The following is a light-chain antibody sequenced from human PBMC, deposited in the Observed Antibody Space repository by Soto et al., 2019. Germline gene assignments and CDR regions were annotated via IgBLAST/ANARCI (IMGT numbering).Light chain of an antibody. CDR2: DVS. V-gene: IGKV1-33*01. CDR3: QQYNNQPVT. J-gene: IGKJ4*01. Sequence: DIQMTQSPSTLSASVGDRVTISCRASQNVSNCLDWYQQTPGQAPRLLIYDVSILDTGVPARFSGSGSGTDFTFTINSLQSEDIAIYYCQQYNNQPVTFGGGTKVDVK. CDR1: QNVSNC.